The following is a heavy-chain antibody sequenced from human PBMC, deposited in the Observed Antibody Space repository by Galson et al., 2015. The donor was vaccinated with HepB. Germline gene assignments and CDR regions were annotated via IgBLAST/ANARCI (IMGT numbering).Heavy chain of an antibody. J-gene: IGHJ3*02. CDR1: GFTFSNYA. CDR2: ISDSRSII. CDR3: ARDHDCAIDI. Sequence: SLRLSCAASGFTFSNYAMNWVRQAPGKGLESISYISDSRSIITYADSVKGRFSISREDARSSLYLEMNSLRDEDTAVYYCARDHDCAIDIWGQGTLVTVSP. D-gene: IGHD2-21*01. V-gene: IGHV3-48*02.